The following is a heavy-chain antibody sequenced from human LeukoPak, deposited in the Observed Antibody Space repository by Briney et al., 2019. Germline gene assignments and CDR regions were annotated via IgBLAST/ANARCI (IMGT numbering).Heavy chain of an antibody. CDR1: GFAFSSYG. CDR3: AKDPMYPYASGGDVFDV. Sequence: QAGGSLRLSCAASGFAFSSYGMHWVRQAPGKGLEWVAFINYSGKNRFHADSVKGRFTISRDNSNNTLLLQMNSLRIEDTAMYFCAKDPMYPYASGGDVFDVWGQGTMVTVSS. CDR2: INYSGKNR. V-gene: IGHV3-30*02. J-gene: IGHJ3*01. D-gene: IGHD2-2*01.